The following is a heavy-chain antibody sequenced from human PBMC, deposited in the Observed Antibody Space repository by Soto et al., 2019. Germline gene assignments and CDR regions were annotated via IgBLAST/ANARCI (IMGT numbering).Heavy chain of an antibody. J-gene: IGHJ4*02. Sequence: AXVKVSCKASGYTFTSYGISWVRQAPGQGLEWMGWISAYNGNTNYAQKLQGRVTMTTDTSTSTAYMELRSLRSDDTAVYYCARDPYLGYCSSTSCPAIYYFDYWGQGTLVTVS. CDR1: GYTFTSYG. CDR2: ISAYNGNT. V-gene: IGHV1-18*04. CDR3: ARDPYLGYCSSTSCPAIYYFDY. D-gene: IGHD2-2*01.